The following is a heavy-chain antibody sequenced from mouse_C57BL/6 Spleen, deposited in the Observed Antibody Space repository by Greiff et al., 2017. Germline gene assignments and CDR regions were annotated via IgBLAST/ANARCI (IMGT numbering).Heavy chain of an antibody. CDR1: GYSITSGYY. CDR2: ISYDGSN. Sequence: EVKLQESGPGLVKPSQSLSLTCSVTGYSITSGYYWNWIRQFPGNKLEWMGYISYDGSNNYNPSLKNRISITRDTSKNQFFLKLNSVTTEDTATYYCARALITTVVAPYWYFDVWGTGTTVTVSS. J-gene: IGHJ1*03. V-gene: IGHV3-6*01. D-gene: IGHD1-1*01. CDR3: ARALITTVVAPYWYFDV.